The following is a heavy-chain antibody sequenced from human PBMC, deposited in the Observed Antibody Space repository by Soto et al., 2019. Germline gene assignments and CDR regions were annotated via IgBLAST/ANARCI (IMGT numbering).Heavy chain of an antibody. V-gene: IGHV3-23*01. CDR2: ISGSGGST. D-gene: IGHD1-26*01. Sequence: GGSLRLSCAASGFTFSSYAMSWVRQAPGKGLEWVSAISGSGGSTYYADSVKGRFTISRDNSKNTLYLQMNSLRAEDTAIYYCAKIQGATSDFDYWGQGTLVTVSS. CDR3: AKIQGATSDFDY. CDR1: GFTFSSYA. J-gene: IGHJ4*02.